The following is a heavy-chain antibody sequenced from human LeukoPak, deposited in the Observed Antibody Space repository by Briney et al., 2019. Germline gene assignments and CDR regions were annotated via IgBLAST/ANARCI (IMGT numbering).Heavy chain of an antibody. D-gene: IGHD5-12*01. CDR2: INTNTGNP. CDR1: GYTFTSYA. CDR3: ARKGPGWLRFRHYYGMDV. Sequence: ASVKVSCKASGYTFTSYAMNWVRQAPGQGLEWMGWINTNTGNPTYAHGFTGRFVFSLDTSVSTAYLQISSLKAEDTAVYYCARKGPGWLRFRHYYGMDVWGQGTTVTVSS. J-gene: IGHJ6*02. V-gene: IGHV7-4-1*02.